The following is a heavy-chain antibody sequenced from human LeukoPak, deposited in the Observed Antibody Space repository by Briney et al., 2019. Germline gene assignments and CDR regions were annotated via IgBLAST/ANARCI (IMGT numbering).Heavy chain of an antibody. D-gene: IGHD3-10*01. V-gene: IGHV4-34*01. J-gene: IGHJ5*02. CDR2: INHSGST. CDR1: GGSFSGYY. Sequence: SETLSLTCAVCGGSFSGYYWSWIRQPPGKGLEWIGEINHSGSTNYNPSLKSRVTISVDTSKNQFSLKLSSVTAADTAVYYCARHEQLLWFGELSAWGQGTLVTVSS. CDR3: ARHEQLLWFGELSA.